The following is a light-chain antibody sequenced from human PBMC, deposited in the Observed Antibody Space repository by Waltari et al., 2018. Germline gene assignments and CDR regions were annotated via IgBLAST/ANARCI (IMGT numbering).Light chain of an antibody. Sequence: DIQMTQSPSTLSAFVGDRVTITCRASQSITSWLAWYQQRPGKAPTLLIYGASNLQSGVPSRFSGSGSGTEFTLTISSLQPDDFATYYCQQLNSYPPYTFGQGTKLEIK. CDR3: QQLNSYPPYT. J-gene: IGKJ2*01. CDR2: GAS. CDR1: QSITSW. V-gene: IGKV1-5*01.